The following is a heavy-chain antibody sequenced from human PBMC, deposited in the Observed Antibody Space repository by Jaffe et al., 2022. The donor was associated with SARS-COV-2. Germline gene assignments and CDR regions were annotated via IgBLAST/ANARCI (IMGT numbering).Heavy chain of an antibody. CDR1: GGSFSGYY. V-gene: IGHV4-34*01. CDR3: ARWTTPYPVNWFDP. J-gene: IGHJ5*02. CDR2: INHSGST. Sequence: QVQLQQWGAGLLKPSETLSLTCAVYGGSFSGYYWSWIRQPPGKGLEWIGEINHSGSTNYNPSLKSRVTISVDTSKNQFSLKLSSVTAADTAVYYCARWTTPYPVNWFDPWGQGTLVTVSS.